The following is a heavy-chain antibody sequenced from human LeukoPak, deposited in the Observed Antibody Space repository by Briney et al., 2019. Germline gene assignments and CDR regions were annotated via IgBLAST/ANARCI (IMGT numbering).Heavy chain of an antibody. CDR2: ISYDGSNK. Sequence: GGSLRLSCAASGFTFSSYGMHWVRQAPGKGLEWVAVISYDGSNKYYGDSVKGRFTISRDNSKNTLYLQMNSLRAEDTAVYFCAKSYCSSTRCYGLDVWGQGTTVTVFS. J-gene: IGHJ6*02. CDR1: GFTFSSYG. D-gene: IGHD2-2*01. CDR3: AKSYCSSTRCYGLDV. V-gene: IGHV3-30*18.